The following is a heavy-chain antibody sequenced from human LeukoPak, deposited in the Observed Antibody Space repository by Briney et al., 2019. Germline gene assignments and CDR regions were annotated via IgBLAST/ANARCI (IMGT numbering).Heavy chain of an antibody. CDR1: GGSISSGSHY. V-gene: IGHV4-61*09. Sequence: SETLSLTCTVSGGSISSGSHYWGWIRQPAGKGLEWIGYFTLGGTTSYTSSLKSRVTISRDTSKNQLSLKLTSVTAADTAVYYCARWDDRDWAFGTWGPGTLVTVSS. D-gene: IGHD2-21*02. CDR2: FTLGGTT. J-gene: IGHJ5*02. CDR3: ARWDDRDWAFGT.